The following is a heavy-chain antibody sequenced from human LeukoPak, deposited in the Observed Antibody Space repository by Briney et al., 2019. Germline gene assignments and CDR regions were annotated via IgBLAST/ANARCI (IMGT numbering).Heavy chain of an antibody. V-gene: IGHV4-34*01. CDR1: GGSFSGYY. J-gene: IGHJ4*02. CDR3: ARGYRDYGSGSPRAGLDY. D-gene: IGHD3-10*01. Sequence: SETLSLTCAVYGGSFSGYYWSWIRQPPGKGLEWIGEINHSGSTNYNPSLKSRVTISVDTSKNQFSLKLSSVTAADMAVYYCARGYRDYGSGSPRAGLDYWGQGTLVTVSS. CDR2: INHSGST.